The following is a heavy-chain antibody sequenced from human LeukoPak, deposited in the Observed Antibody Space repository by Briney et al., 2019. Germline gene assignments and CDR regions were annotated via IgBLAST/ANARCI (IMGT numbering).Heavy chain of an antibody. V-gene: IGHV3-30*02. CDR1: GFTFSSYG. J-gene: IGHJ4*02. Sequence: GGSLRLSCAASGFTFSSYGMHWVRQAPGKGLEWVAFIRYDGSNKYYADSVKGRFTISRDNSKNTLYLQMSSLRAEDTAVYYCAKARWLRLDRPFDYWGQGTLVTVSS. CDR3: AKARWLRLDRPFDY. CDR2: IRYDGSNK. D-gene: IGHD5-12*01.